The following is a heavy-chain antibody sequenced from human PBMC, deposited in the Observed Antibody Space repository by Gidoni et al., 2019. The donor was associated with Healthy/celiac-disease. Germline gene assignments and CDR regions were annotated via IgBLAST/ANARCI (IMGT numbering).Heavy chain of an antibody. V-gene: IGHV3-15*01. J-gene: IGHJ4*02. CDR2: IKSKTDGGTT. CDR1: GFTFSNAW. Sequence: EVQLVESGGGLVKTGGSLRLSCAASGFTFSNAWMGWVRQAPGKGLEWVGRIKSKTDGGTTDYAAPVKGRFTISRDDSKNTLYLQMNSLKTEDTAVYYCTTSNHDFWSGYVDYWGQGTLVTVSS. D-gene: IGHD3-3*01. CDR3: TTSNHDFWSGYVDY.